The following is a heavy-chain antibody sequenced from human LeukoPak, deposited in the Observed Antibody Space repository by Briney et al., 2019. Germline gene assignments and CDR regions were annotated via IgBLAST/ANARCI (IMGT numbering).Heavy chain of an antibody. CDR3: TTLTIMVATNIDY. Sequence: NPGGSLRLSCAASGFTFNNALMSWVRQAPGKGPEWVGRIKTKTDGGATDYAAPVKGRFTISRDDSKNTLYLQMNSLKTEDTAVYYCTTLTIMVATNIDYWGQGILVTVSS. CDR2: IKTKTDGGAT. CDR1: GFTFNNAL. D-gene: IGHD5-12*01. J-gene: IGHJ4*02. V-gene: IGHV3-15*01.